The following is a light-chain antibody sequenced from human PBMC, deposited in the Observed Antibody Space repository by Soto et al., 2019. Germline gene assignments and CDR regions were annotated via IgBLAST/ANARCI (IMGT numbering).Light chain of an antibody. J-gene: IGKJ4*01. CDR1: QSVSSSH. CDR3: QQYGASPPLT. V-gene: IGKV3-20*01. CDR2: GAS. Sequence: VLTQSQSTRSLSPGERATLSCSAIQSVSSSHVAWYQQKPGQAPRLLIYGASSRATGIPDRFSGSGSGTDFTLTISRLEPEDFGVYYCQQYGASPPLTFGGGTNVDI.